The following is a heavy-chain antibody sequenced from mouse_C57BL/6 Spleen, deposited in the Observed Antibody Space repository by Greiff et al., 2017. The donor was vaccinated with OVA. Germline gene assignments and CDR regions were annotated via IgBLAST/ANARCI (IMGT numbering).Heavy chain of an antibody. V-gene: IGHV1-76*01. CDR1: GYTFTDYY. CDR3: ARGRFFSGLAY. CDR2: IYPGSGNT. J-gene: IGHJ3*01. Sequence: VQLQQSGAELVRPGASVKLSCKASGYTFTDYYINWVKQRPGQGLEWIARIYPGSGNTYYNEKFKGKATLTAEKSSSTAYMQLSSLTSEDSAVYYCARGRFFSGLAYWGQGTLVTVSA.